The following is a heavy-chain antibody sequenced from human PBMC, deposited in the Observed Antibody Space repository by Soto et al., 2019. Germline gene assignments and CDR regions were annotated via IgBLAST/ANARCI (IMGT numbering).Heavy chain of an antibody. V-gene: IGHV1-18*01. CDR3: SRDDPPVDY. CDR1: CYTFTSYG. D-gene: IGHD4-17*01. CDR2: ISAYNGNT. J-gene: IGHJ4*02. Sequence: QVQLVQSGAEVKKPGASVKVSCKASCYTFTSYGISWVRQAPGKGLEWMGWISAYNGNTNNAQKLQRTVTRTTHTSTSTAYMELRSLRSDDAAVYHCSRDDPPVDYWGQGTLVTVSS.